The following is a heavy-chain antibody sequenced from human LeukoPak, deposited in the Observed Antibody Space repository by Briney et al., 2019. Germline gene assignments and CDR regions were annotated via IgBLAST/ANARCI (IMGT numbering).Heavy chain of an antibody. CDR1: GGSISSYY. CDR2: IYYSGST. D-gene: IGHD2-15*01. J-gene: IGHJ4*02. V-gene: IGHV4-59*08. Sequence: SETLSLTCTVSGGSISSYYWSWIRQPPGKGLEWIGYIYYSGSTNYNPSLKSRVTITVDTSKNQFSLRLSSVTAADTAVYYCARLGCSGGSCYDEYWGQGTLVTVSS. CDR3: ARLGCSGGSCYDEY.